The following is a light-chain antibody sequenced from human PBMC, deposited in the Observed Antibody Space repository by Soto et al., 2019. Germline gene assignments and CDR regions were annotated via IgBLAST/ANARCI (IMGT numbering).Light chain of an antibody. CDR2: GAS. V-gene: IGKV3-20*01. CDR3: QQDGRSPPT. J-gene: IGKJ1*01. CDR1: QSVSSSD. Sequence: EIVLTQSPGTLSLSPGERATLSCRASQSVSSSDLAWYQQKPGQAPRRLIYGASSRATGIPDRFSGSGSGTDFTLTISRLENEDVAVYSCQQDGRSPPTFGQGNKVEIK.